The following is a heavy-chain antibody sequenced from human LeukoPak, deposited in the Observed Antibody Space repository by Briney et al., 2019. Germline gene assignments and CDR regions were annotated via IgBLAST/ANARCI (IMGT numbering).Heavy chain of an antibody. V-gene: IGHV1-2*02. CDR1: GYTFTGYY. CDR3: ARGTTYYYDSSGSVGYFQH. CDR2: INPNSGGT. J-gene: IGHJ1*01. D-gene: IGHD3-22*01. Sequence: ASVKVSCKASGYTFTGYYMHWVRQAPGQGLEWMGWINPNSGGTNYAQKFQGRVTMTRDTSISTAYMELSRLRSYDTAVYYCARGTTYYYDSSGSVGYFQHWGQGTLVTVSS.